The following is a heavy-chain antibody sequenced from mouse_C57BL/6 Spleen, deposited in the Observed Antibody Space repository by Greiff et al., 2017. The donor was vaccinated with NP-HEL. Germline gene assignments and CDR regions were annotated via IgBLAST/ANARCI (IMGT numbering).Heavy chain of an antibody. V-gene: IGHV2-2*01. CDR1: GFSLTSYG. J-gene: IGHJ1*03. CDR3: ASLSSYWYFDV. D-gene: IGHD6-1*01. CDR2: IWSGGST. Sequence: VKLLESGPGLVQPSQCLSITCTVSGFSLTSYGVHWVRQSPGKGLEWLGVIWSGGSTDYNAAFISRLSISKDNSKSQVFFKMNSLQADDTAIYYCASLSSYWYFDVWGTGTTVTVSS.